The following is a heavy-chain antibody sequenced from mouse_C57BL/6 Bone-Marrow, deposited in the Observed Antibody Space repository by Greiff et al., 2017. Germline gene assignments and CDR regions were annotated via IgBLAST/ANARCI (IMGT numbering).Heavy chain of an antibody. CDR2: ISYSGST. Sequence: VQLKQSGPGLAKPSQTLSLSCSVSGYSITSDYWNWIRQFPGNKLEYMGYISYSGSTYYNPSLKSRISITRDTSKNQYYLQLNSVTTEDTATYYSASWEFAYWGQGTLVTVSA. D-gene: IGHD4-1*01. CDR3: ASWEFAY. CDR1: GYSITSDY. J-gene: IGHJ3*01. V-gene: IGHV3-8*01.